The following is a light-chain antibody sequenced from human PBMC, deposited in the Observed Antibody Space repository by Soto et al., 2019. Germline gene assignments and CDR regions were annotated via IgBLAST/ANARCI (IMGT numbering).Light chain of an antibody. CDR2: AS. CDR3: QHYGTSGL. J-gene: IGKJ3*01. V-gene: IGKV3-20*01. Sequence: EIVLTQSPGTLSLSPGERATLSCRASQSVSDSYLAWYQQKPGQAPRLLIYASSRATGIPDRFSRSGSGTNFALTISILVPEVFAVYYCQHYGTSGLFGPGTKVDIK. CDR1: QSVSDSY.